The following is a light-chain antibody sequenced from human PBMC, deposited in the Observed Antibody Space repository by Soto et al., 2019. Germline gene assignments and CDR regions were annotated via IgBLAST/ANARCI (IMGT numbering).Light chain of an antibody. Sequence: IVWTHSPGTLSLSPLERATRSFMASQSVSINYLGWYQQKPGQSPRLLIYAASSRATGIPDRFSGSGSGTDFTLTISRLEPEDFAVYFCQQYGSSPWTFGQGTKVDNK. CDR1: QSVSINY. CDR2: AAS. V-gene: IGKV3-20*01. CDR3: QQYGSSPWT. J-gene: IGKJ1*01.